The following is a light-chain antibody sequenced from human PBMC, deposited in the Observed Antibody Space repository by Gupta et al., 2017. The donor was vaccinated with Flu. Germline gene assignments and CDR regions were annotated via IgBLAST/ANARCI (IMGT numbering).Light chain of an antibody. J-gene: IGKJ2*01. CDR1: QSVSSY. V-gene: IGKV3-11*01. CDR2: DAS. CDR3: QKRSNWPPYT. Sequence: EIVLTQSPATLSLSPGERATLSCRASQSVSSYLAWYQQKPGQAPRLLIYDASNRATGIPARFSGSGSGTDXTLTISXLEPEDFAVYYCQKRSNWPPYTFGXGSKLEIK.